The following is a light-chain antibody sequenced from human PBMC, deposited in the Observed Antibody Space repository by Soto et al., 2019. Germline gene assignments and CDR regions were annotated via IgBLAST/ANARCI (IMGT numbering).Light chain of an antibody. CDR3: QQSYNTLT. CDR1: RNINNY. J-gene: IGKJ4*01. CDR2: AAS. V-gene: IGKV1-39*01. Sequence: DIQMTQSPSSLSASVGDGVTITCRASRNINNYLNWYQQKPGKAPKLLIHAASSLQTGVPSRFSGSGSGTDFTLTISSLQPGDFATYYCQQSYNTLTFGGGTKVDIK.